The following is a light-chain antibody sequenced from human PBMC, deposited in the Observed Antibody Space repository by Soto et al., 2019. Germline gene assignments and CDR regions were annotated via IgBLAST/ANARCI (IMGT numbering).Light chain of an antibody. J-gene: IGKJ4*01. CDR3: QQYGSSPLT. CDR1: QSVSSSY. Sequence: EIVLTQSPGTLSLSPGERATLSCRASQSVSSSYLAWYQQKPGQAPRLLIYGASSSATGIPDRFSGSGSGTDXXLTXXRLEPEDFAXYYCQQYGSSPLTFGGGTKVEIK. CDR2: GAS. V-gene: IGKV3-20*01.